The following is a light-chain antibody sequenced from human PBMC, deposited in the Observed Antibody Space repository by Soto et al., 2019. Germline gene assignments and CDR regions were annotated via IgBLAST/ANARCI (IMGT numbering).Light chain of an antibody. Sequence: EIVLTQSPATLSLSPGERATLSCRASQSVSSYLAWYQQKPGQAPRLLIYDASNRATGIPARFSGSGSGTDFTLTISRLEPEDFEVYYCQQRSNWPPLTFGGGTKVEIK. CDR2: DAS. J-gene: IGKJ4*01. CDR1: QSVSSY. CDR3: QQRSNWPPLT. V-gene: IGKV3-11*01.